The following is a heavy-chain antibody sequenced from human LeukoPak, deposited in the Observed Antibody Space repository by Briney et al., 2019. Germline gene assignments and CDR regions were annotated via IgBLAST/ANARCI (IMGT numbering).Heavy chain of an antibody. V-gene: IGHV4-61*02. CDR1: GDSITSGTYY. CDR3: ASDSSGNGDSSGYN. CDR2: VYTNGQT. Sequence: SETLSLTCTVSGDSITSGTYYWTWIRQPAGKGLEWIGRVYTNGQTNYRPSLKSRVSISLDTSKNHFSLRLSSVTAADTAVYYCASDSSGNGDSSGYNWGQGTLVTVSS. D-gene: IGHD6-25*01. J-gene: IGHJ4*02.